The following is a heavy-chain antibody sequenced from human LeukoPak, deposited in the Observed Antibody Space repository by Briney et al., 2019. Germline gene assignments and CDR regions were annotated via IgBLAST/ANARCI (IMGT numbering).Heavy chain of an antibody. J-gene: IGHJ4*02. CDR3: AKGSWTVDY. CDR2: ISYDGSNK. V-gene: IGHV3-30*18. CDR1: GFTFSSYG. D-gene: IGHD3-10*01. Sequence: GGSLRLSCAASGFTFSSYGMHWVRQAPGKGLEWVAVISYDGSNKYYADSVKGRFTISRDNSKNTLYPQMNSLRAEDTAVYYCAKGSWTVDYWGQGTLVTVSS.